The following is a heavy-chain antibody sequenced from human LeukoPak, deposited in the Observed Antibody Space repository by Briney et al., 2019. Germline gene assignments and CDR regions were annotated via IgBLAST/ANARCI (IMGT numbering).Heavy chain of an antibody. D-gene: IGHD5-18*01. V-gene: IGHV3-9*03. CDR2: ISWNSGSI. CDR3: AKALGIQLWSYPFDY. CDR1: GFTFDDYA. Sequence: GGSLRLSCAASGFTFDDYAMHWVRQAPGKGLEWVSGISWNSGSIGYADSVKGRFTISRDNAKNSLYLQMNGLRAEDMALYYCAKALGIQLWSYPFDYWGQGTLVTVSS. J-gene: IGHJ4*02.